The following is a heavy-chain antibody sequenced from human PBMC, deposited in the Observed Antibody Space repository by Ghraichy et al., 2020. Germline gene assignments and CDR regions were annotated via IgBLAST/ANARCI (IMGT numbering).Heavy chain of an antibody. CDR2: ISGSGGST. V-gene: IGHV3-23*01. Sequence: GGSLRLSCAASGFTFSSYAMSWVRQAPGKGLEWVSAISGSGGSTYYADSVKGRFTISRDNSKNTLYLQMNSLRAEDTAVYYCAKDQAWEPLGSDAFDIWGQGTMVTVSS. CDR3: AKDQAWEPLGSDAFDI. J-gene: IGHJ3*02. CDR1: GFTFSSYA. D-gene: IGHD1-26*01.